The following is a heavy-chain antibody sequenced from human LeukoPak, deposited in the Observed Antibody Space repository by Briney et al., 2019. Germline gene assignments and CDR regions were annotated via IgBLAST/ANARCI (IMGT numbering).Heavy chain of an antibody. V-gene: IGHV3-30*02. CDR3: ARPARLYCSGGSCYAGYYGMDV. J-gene: IGHJ6*02. CDR2: IRYDGSNK. CDR1: GFTFSRYG. D-gene: IGHD2-15*01. Sequence: AGGSLRLSCAASGFTFSRYGMHWVRQAPGKGLEWVAFIRYDGSNKYYADSVNVRFTISRDNSKNTLYLQMNSLRAEDTAVYYCARPARLYCSGGSCYAGYYGMDVWGQGTTVTVSS.